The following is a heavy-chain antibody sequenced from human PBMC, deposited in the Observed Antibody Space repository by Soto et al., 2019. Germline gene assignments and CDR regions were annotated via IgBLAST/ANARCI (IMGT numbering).Heavy chain of an antibody. D-gene: IGHD6-19*01. CDR2: INHSGST. CDR3: ARGRQVAGLHFDY. CDR1: GWSFSGYY. V-gene: IGHV4-34*01. Sequence: RSLPCAVYGWSFSGYYWSWILQPPGKGLEWIGEINHSGSTNYNPSLKSRVTISVDTSKNQFSLKLSSVTAADTAVYYCARGRQVAGLHFDYWGQGTLVTVSS. J-gene: IGHJ4*02.